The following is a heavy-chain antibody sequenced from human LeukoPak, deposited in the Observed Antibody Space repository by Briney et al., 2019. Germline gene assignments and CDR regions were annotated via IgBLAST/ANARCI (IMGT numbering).Heavy chain of an antibody. CDR3: ASYDY. V-gene: IGHV3-7*05. J-gene: IGHJ4*02. CDR1: GFTFSNFW. Sequence: GGSLRLSCAASGFTFSNFWMTWVRQAPGKGLEWVAIIKQDGSQKYYVDSVKGRFTISRDNARNSLYLQMNSLRAEDTAVYYCASYDYWGQGTLVTVSS. CDR2: IKQDGSQK.